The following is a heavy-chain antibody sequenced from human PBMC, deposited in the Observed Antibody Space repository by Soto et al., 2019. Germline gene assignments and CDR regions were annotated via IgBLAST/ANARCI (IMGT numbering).Heavy chain of an antibody. V-gene: IGHV3-23*01. CDR1: GFTFSSYA. J-gene: IGHJ6*03. D-gene: IGHD3-3*01. CDR2: ISGSGGST. CDR3: AKDISRFWSGYLKKYYYMDV. Sequence: PGGSLRLSCAASGFTFSSYAMSWVRQAPGKGLEWVSAISGSGGSTYYADSVKGRFTISRDNSKNTLYLQMNSLRAEDTAVYYCAKDISRFWSGYLKKYYYMDVWGKGTTVTVSS.